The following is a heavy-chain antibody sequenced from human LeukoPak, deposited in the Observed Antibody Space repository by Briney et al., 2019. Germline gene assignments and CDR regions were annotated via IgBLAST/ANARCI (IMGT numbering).Heavy chain of an antibody. V-gene: IGHV3-20*04. D-gene: IGHD4-11*01. J-gene: IGHJ4*02. CDR3: ARGGMTTYFDY. CDR1: GSTFDDYG. CDR2: INWNGGRT. Sequence: GGSLRLSCAASGSTFDDYGMSWVRHAPGKGLEWVSGINWNGGRTGYADSVKGRFTISRDNAKNSLYLQMNSLRAEDTALYYCARGGMTTYFDYWGQGTLVTVSS.